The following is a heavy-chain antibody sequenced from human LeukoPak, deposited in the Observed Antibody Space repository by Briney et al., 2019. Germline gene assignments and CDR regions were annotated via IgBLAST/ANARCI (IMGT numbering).Heavy chain of an antibody. Sequence: ASVKVSCKASGYSFTGYYPHWVRQAPGQGLEWMGWINPNSGGTNYAQKFQGRVTMTRDTSISTAYMDLSSLRSDDTAVYYRASREGYTSGPGFPGDYWGQGTLVTVSS. D-gene: IGHD6-19*01. CDR1: GYSFTGYY. J-gene: IGHJ4*02. CDR2: INPNSGGT. CDR3: ASREGYTSGPGFPGDY. V-gene: IGHV1-2*02.